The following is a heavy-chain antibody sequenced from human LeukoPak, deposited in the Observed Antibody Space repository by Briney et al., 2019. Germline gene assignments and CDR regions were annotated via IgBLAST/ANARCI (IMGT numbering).Heavy chain of an antibody. D-gene: IGHD6-13*01. J-gene: IGHJ4*02. Sequence: GGSLRLSCAASGFTFSGYAMSWVRQAPGKGLEWVSAISGSGGSTYYADSVKGRFTISRDNSKNTLYLQMNSLRAEDTAVYYCAKGIAAAVHFDYWGQGTLVTVSS. V-gene: IGHV3-23*01. CDR2: ISGSGGST. CDR1: GFTFSGYA. CDR3: AKGIAAAVHFDY.